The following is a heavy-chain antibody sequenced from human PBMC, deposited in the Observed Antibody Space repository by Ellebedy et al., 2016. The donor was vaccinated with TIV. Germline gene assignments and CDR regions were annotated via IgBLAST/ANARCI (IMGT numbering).Heavy chain of an antibody. CDR1: GFTFRFYD. CDR2: ISGGGGSI. D-gene: IGHD5-24*01. CDR3: AKGRDGYNYGS. Sequence: GESLKISCAASGFTFRFYDMDWVRQAPGKGMEGGERISGGGGSIYYADSVRGRFTISRDNSKDTLYLQMNSLRAEDTAVYYCAKGRDGYNYGSWGQGTLVTVSS. V-gene: IGHV3-23*01. J-gene: IGHJ4*02.